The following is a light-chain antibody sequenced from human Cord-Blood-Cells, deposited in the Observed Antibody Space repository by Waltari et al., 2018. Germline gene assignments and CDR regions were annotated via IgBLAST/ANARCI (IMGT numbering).Light chain of an antibody. CDR1: SSDAGGYNY. V-gene: IGLV2-11*01. CDR3: CSYAGSYTLV. Sequence: QSALTQPRSVSGSPGQSVTISCTGTSSDAGGYNYVPWYQQHPGKAPKPMIYEVSKRPSGVPDRFSGSKAGNTASLTISGLQAEDEADYYCCSYAGSYTLVFGGGTKLTVL. CDR2: EVS. J-gene: IGLJ2*01.